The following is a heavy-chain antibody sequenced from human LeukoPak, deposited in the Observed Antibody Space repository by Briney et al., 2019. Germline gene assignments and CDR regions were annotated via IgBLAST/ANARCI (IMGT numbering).Heavy chain of an antibody. D-gene: IGHD3-22*01. CDR2: ISAYNGNT. V-gene: IGHV1-18*01. CDR1: GYTFTSYG. Sequence: VASVTVSCTASGYTFTSYGISWVRQAPGQGLEWMGWISAYNGNTNYAQKLQGRVTMTTDTSTSTAYMELRSLRSDDTAVYYCARGSTYYYDSSGYDLPQNYYYYMDVWGKGTTVTVSS. CDR3: ARGSTYYYDSSGYDLPQNYYYYMDV. J-gene: IGHJ6*03.